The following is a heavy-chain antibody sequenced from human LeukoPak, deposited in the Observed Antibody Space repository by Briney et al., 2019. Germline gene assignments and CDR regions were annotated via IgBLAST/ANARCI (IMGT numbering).Heavy chain of an antibody. Sequence: ASVKVSCKASGGTFSSYAISWVRQAPGQGLEWMGGIIPIFGTANYAQKFQGRVTITADESTSTAYMELSSLRSEDTAVYYCARDAGGPSYYYGMDVWGKGTTVTVSS. CDR1: GGTFSSYA. CDR3: ARDAGGPSYYYGMDV. V-gene: IGHV1-69*01. J-gene: IGHJ6*04. CDR2: IIPIFGTA. D-gene: IGHD2-15*01.